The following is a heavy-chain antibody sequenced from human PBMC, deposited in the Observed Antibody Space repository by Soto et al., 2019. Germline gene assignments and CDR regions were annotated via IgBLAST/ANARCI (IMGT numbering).Heavy chain of an antibody. CDR1: GAPINSEGYS. J-gene: IGHJ5*02. CDR3: ARDNRKEKASTGALDL. D-gene: IGHD1-1*01. Sequence: QVQLQESGPGLVKPSQTLSLTCAVAGAPINSEGYSWTWIRQHPGKGLEWIGFIFYSGSTSYNTSLKSRLTISIDTSKTQFSLKLNSVTAADTAVYYCARDNRKEKASTGALDLWGQGMLVTVSS. CDR2: IFYSGST. V-gene: IGHV4-31*11.